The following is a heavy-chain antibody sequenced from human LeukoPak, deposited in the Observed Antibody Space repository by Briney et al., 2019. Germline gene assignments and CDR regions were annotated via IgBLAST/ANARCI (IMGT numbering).Heavy chain of an antibody. CDR3: ARGPITMVRGVITEIDY. V-gene: IGHV1-8*01. Sequence: ASVKVSCKASGYTFTSYEINWVRQATGQGLEWMGWMNPNSGNTGYAQKFQGRVTMTRNTSISTAYMELSSLRSEDTAVYYCARGPITMVRGVITEIDYWGQGTLVTVPS. CDR2: MNPNSGNT. J-gene: IGHJ4*02. D-gene: IGHD3-10*01. CDR1: GYTFTSYE.